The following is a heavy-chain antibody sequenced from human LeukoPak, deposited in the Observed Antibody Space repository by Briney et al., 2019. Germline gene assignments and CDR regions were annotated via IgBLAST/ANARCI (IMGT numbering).Heavy chain of an antibody. J-gene: IGHJ4*02. D-gene: IGHD6-13*01. V-gene: IGHV4-39*07. CDR3: ARMSNSSPIIDH. Sequence: SETLSLTCTISDDSISNSRYFWAWIRQSPGKGLEWLASINYSGRTYYNPSLNSRLTISVDTDKRQFSLKLKSVTATDTAVYYCARMSNSSPIIDHWGQGTLVTVSS. CDR2: INYSGRT. CDR1: DDSISNSRYF.